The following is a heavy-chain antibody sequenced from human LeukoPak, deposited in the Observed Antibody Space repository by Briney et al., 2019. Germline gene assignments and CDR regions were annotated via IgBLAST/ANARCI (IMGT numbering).Heavy chain of an antibody. D-gene: IGHD2-21*02. Sequence: PGGSLRLSCAASGFTFSSYGMHWVRQAPGKGLEWVAVISYDGSNKYYADSVKGRFTISRDNSKNTLYPQMNSLRAEDTAVYYCATDLYCGGDCYPPLIYYYYGMDVWGKGTTVTVSS. CDR3: ATDLYCGGDCYPPLIYYYYGMDV. CDR1: GFTFSSYG. J-gene: IGHJ6*04. V-gene: IGHV3-30*03. CDR2: ISYDGSNK.